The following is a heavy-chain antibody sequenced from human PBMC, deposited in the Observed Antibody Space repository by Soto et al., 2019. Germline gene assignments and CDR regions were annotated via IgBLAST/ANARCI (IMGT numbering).Heavy chain of an antibody. J-gene: IGHJ6*02. D-gene: IGHD5-18*01. CDR3: AKEVSEFTAMVLGMDV. CDR2: IVGSGGST. Sequence: EVQLLESGGGLVQPGGSLRLSCAASGFTFSSYAMSWVRQAPGKGLEWVSAIVGSGGSTKYADSVKGRFTISRDNSKNPLFLQMNSLRAEDTAVYYCAKEVSEFTAMVLGMDVWGQGTSVTVSS. CDR1: GFTFSSYA. V-gene: IGHV3-23*01.